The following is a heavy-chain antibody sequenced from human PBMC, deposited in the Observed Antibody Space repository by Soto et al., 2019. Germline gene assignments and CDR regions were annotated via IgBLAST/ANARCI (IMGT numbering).Heavy chain of an antibody. D-gene: IGHD3-22*01. J-gene: IGHJ5*02. CDR3: ARGNGYPYYWFDP. V-gene: IGHV1-3*01. CDR1: GYTFSDYA. Sequence: QVQLVQSGAEVKKPGASVKVSCKASGYTFSDYALHWVRQAPGQRLEWMGWINYGNGYATYSQKFQDRVTITRDTSANTAYMELSSLKSEDTAVYYCARGNGYPYYWFDPWGQGTLVTVSS. CDR2: INYGNGYA.